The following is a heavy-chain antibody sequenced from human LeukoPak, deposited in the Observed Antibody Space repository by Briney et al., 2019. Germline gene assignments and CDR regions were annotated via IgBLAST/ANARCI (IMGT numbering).Heavy chain of an antibody. D-gene: IGHD3-22*01. CDR3: ARDTGGYSTYSSRAFDI. Sequence: SETLSLTCTVSGASVSSGDYCWRWLRQHPGKGLEWIVYIYYSGSTSYNPSLKSRTSMSVDTSKNQFSLRLSSVTAADTAVYHCARDTGGYSTYSSRAFDIWGQGTMVTVSS. V-gene: IGHV4-31*03. CDR2: IYYSGST. CDR1: GASVSSGDYC. J-gene: IGHJ3*02.